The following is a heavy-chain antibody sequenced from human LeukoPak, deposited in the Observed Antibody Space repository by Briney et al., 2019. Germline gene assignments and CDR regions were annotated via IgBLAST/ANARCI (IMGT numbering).Heavy chain of an antibody. D-gene: IGHD3-22*01. V-gene: IGHV3-53*01. Sequence: GGSLRLSCAASGFTFSSYGMSWVRQAPGKGLEWVSVIYSGGSTYYADSVKGRFTISRDNSKNTLYLQMNSLRAEDTAVYYCARERYYYDSSGYYVDYWGQGTLVTVSS. CDR3: ARERYYYDSSGYYVDY. J-gene: IGHJ4*02. CDR2: IYSGGST. CDR1: GFTFSSYG.